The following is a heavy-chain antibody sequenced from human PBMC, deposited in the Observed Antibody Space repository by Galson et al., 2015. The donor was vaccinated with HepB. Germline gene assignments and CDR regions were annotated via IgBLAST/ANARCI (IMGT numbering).Heavy chain of an antibody. D-gene: IGHD6-13*01. V-gene: IGHV3-30*18. CDR1: GFTFNDYA. CDR2: ISPDGGYI. Sequence: SLRLSCAASGFTFNDYAMHWVRQAPGKGLEWLAAISPDGGYIPYADSVKGRFTISRDNSDNTLSLQMNSLRPEDTAIYYCAKDVYSWGAVGTIDYWGRGTLVTVSS. J-gene: IGHJ4*02. CDR3: AKDVYSWGAVGTIDY.